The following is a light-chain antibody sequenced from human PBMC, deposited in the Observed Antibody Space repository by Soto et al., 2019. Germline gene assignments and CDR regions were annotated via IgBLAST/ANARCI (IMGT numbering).Light chain of an antibody. J-gene: IGKJ1*01. CDR3: QQYNNWPT. V-gene: IGKV3-20*01. CDR1: QTVSSSS. Sequence: IVLTQSPCTLTLSPGERAPLACRASQTVSSSSLAWYQQRPAQAPRLLIYGASSRATGIPDRFSGSGSGTEFTLAISSLQSEDFAVYYCQQYNNWPTFGQGAKVAI. CDR2: GAS.